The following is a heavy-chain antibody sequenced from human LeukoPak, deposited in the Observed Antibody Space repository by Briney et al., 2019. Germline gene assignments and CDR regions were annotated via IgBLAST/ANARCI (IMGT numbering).Heavy chain of an antibody. CDR2: TSYDGSNK. CDR3: ARDDGGYFDWSAYYFDY. CDR1: GFTFSSYA. D-gene: IGHD3-9*01. V-gene: IGHV3-30-3*01. J-gene: IGHJ4*02. Sequence: PGRSLRLSCAASGFTFSSYAMHWVRQAPGKGLEWVAVTSYDGSNKYYADSVKGRFTISRDNSKNTLYLQMNSLRAEDTAVYYCARDDGGYFDWSAYYFDYWGQGTLVTVSS.